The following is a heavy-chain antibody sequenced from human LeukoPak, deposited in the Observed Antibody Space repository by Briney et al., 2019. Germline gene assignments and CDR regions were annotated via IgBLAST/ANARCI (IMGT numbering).Heavy chain of an antibody. V-gene: IGHV3-48*01. CDR2: ISSSGRTI. D-gene: IGHD3-3*01. Sequence: HPGGSLRLSCAASGVTFSNYSMNWVRQAPGKGLEWVSYISSSGRTIYYADSVKGRFTISRDNSKNTLYLQMNSLRAEDTAVYYCAKSVYYDFWSGYYTGNYYFDYWGQGTLVTVSS. CDR1: GVTFSNYS. CDR3: AKSVYYDFWSGYYTGNYYFDY. J-gene: IGHJ4*02.